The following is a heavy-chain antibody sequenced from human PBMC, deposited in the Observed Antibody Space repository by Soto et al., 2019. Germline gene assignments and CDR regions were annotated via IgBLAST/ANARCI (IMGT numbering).Heavy chain of an antibody. D-gene: IGHD6-13*01. CDR1: GFTFSNAW. V-gene: IGHV3-15*01. CDR3: ARRQIPPPTRGAANARGGMDV. Sequence: GGSLRRSCAASGFTFSNAWMSWVRQAPGKGLEWVGRIKSKTDGGTTDYAAPVKGRFTISRDDSKNTLYLQMSSLRAEDTAVYYCARRQIPPPTRGAANARGGMDVWGQGTTVTVSS. J-gene: IGHJ6*02. CDR2: IKSKTDGGTT.